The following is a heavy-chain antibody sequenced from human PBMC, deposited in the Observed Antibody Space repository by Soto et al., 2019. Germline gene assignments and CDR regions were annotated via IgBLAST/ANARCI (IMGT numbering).Heavy chain of an antibody. CDR3: ARVSGSYYYGMDV. CDR1: GGSISSDC. V-gene: IGHV4-59*12. CDR2: IYYSGST. Sequence: SETRSLTCTVSGGSISSDCCSWIRQPPGKGLEWIGHIYYSGSTNYNPSLKSRVTISVDKSKNQFSLKLSSVTAADTAVYYCARVSGSYYYGMDVWGQGTTVT. J-gene: IGHJ6*02. D-gene: IGHD1-26*01.